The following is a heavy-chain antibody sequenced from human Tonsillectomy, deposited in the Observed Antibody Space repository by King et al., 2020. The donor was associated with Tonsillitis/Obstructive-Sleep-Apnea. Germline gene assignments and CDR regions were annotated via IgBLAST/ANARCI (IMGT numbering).Heavy chain of an antibody. Sequence: QLVQSGAEVKKPGASVKVSCKASGYTFTSYGISWVRQAPGQGLEWMGWISAYNGNTNYAQKLQGRVNMTTDTSTSTAYMELRSLSSGDTAVYFCARDLEEDIVVVPAAEFDIWGQGTMVTVSS. D-gene: IGHD2-2*01. CDR2: ISAYNGNT. CDR3: ARDLEEDIVVVPAAEFDI. J-gene: IGHJ3*02. V-gene: IGHV1-18*01. CDR1: GYTFTSYG.